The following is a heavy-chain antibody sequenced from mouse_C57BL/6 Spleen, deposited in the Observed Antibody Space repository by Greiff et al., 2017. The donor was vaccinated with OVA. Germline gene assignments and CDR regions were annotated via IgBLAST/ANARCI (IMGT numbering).Heavy chain of an antibody. D-gene: IGHD1-1*01. V-gene: IGHV1-63*01. CDR2: IYPGGGYT. CDR3: SGVYYYCSSSYYFDD. CDR1: GYTFTNYW. J-gene: IGHJ2*01. Sequence: SGAELVRPGTSVKMSCKASGYTFTNYWIGWAKQRPGHGLEWIGDIYPGGGYTNYNEKFKGKATLTADKSSSTAYMQFSSLTSEDSAIYYCSGVYYYCSSSYYFDDWGKGTTLTASS.